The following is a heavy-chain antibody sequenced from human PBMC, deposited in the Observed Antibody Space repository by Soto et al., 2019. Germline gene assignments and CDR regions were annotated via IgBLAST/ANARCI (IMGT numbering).Heavy chain of an antibody. CDR1: GGSISSYY. CDR3: ASFNWYFDL. CDR2: IYYSGST. V-gene: IGHV4-59*08. Sequence: QVQLQESGPGLVKPSETLSLTCTVSGGSISSYYWSWIRQPPGKGLEWIGYIYYSGSTNYNPSLXRXVTLSVDTSKTQFSLKLSSVTAADTAVYYCASFNWYFDLWGRGTLVTVSS. J-gene: IGHJ2*01.